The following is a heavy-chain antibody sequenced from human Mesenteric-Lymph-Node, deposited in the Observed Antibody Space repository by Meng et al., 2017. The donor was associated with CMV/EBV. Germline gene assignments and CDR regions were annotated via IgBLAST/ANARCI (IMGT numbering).Heavy chain of an antibody. J-gene: IGHJ4*02. V-gene: IGHV3-30*03. CDR1: GFNFMSYG. Sequence: LYCASAGFNFMSYGMHWVRQAPGKGLEWVAVISYDGSNKYYADSVKGRFTISRDNSKNTLYLQMNSLRAEDTAVYDCVSGRDYFDYWGQGILVTVSS. CDR2: ISYDGSNK. D-gene: IGHD2-15*01. CDR3: VSGRDYFDY.